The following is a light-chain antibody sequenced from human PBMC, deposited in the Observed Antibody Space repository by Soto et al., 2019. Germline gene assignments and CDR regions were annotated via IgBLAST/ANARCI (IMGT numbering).Light chain of an antibody. Sequence: NFMLTQPHSVSESPGKTVTISCTGSSGSIASNYVQWYQQRPSSAPTTVIYADDQRPSGVPDRFSGSIDSSSNSASLTISGLRTEDEADYYCQSYDSSNVVFGGGTKLTVL. CDR2: ADD. CDR1: SGSIASNY. CDR3: QSYDSSNVV. V-gene: IGLV6-57*02. J-gene: IGLJ2*01.